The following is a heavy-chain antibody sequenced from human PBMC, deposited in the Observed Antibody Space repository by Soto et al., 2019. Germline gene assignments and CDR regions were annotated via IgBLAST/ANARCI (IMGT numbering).Heavy chain of an antibody. V-gene: IGHV1-2*04. CDR1: GYTFTDDY. CDR2: INPSSGGT. CDR3: GRGLYYYYMDV. J-gene: IGHJ6*03. Sequence: ASVKVSCKASGYTFTDDYIHWVRQAPGQGLEWLGWINPSSGGTNYAQKFQGWVTTTRDTSISTAYMELSRLRSDDTAVYYCGRGLYYYYMDVWGKGTTVTVSS.